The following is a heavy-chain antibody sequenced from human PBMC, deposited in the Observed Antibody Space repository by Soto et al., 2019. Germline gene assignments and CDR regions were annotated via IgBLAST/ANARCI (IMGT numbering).Heavy chain of an antibody. J-gene: IGHJ5*02. Sequence: QLQLQESGPGLVKPSETLSLTCSVSGGSISSSSYFWGWIRQPPGKGLEWIGSIYYSGSTYYNPSLRSRVTVSVDTSKNQFALQLSPVTAADTAVYYCARHPSDFWFDPWGQGTLVTVSS. CDR2: IYYSGST. CDR1: GGSISSSSYF. CDR3: ARHPSDFWFDP. D-gene: IGHD2-21*02. V-gene: IGHV4-39*01.